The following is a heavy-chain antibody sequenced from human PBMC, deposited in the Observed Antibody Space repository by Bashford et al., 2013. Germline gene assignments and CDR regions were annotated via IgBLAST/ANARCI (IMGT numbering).Heavy chain of an antibody. CDR2: IYHSGST. V-gene: IGHV4-4*02. J-gene: IGHJ4*02. CDR3: ARGAEYSSGWEDY. Sequence: SSETLSLTCAVSGGSISSSNWWSWVRQPPGKGLEWIGEIYHSGSTNYNPSLKSRVTISVDKSKNQFSLKLSSVTAADTAVYYCARGAEYSSGWEDYWGQGTLVTVSS. CDR1: GGSISSSNW. D-gene: IGHD6-19*01.